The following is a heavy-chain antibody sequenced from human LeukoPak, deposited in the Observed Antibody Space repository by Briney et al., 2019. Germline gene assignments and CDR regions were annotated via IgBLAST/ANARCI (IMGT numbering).Heavy chain of an antibody. D-gene: IGHD3-10*01. Sequence: GGSLRLSCAASGFIFSSYAMHWVRQAQGKGLEWVAVISYDGSNKYADSVKGRFTISRDNSKNTLYLQMNSLRAEDTAVYYCAKAMGHYYGSGSYYPWGQGTLVTVSS. CDR2: ISYDGSNK. CDR3: AKAMGHYYGSGSYYP. CDR1: GFIFSSYA. J-gene: IGHJ5*02. V-gene: IGHV3-30*04.